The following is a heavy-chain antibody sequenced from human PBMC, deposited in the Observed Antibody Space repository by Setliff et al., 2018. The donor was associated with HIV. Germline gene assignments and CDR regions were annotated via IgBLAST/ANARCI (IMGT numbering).Heavy chain of an antibody. J-gene: IGHJ4*02. V-gene: IGHV1-2*02. CDR1: GSTFTGYY. CDR3: ARAPPNKWEPSQDY. CDR2: INPNSGGT. D-gene: IGHD1-26*01. Sequence: ASVKVSCKASGSTFTGYYMHWVRQAPGQGLAWMGWINPNSGGTTYAQKFQGRVTISVDTSKNQFSLKLSSVTAADTAVYYCARAPPNKWEPSQDYWGQGTLVTVSS.